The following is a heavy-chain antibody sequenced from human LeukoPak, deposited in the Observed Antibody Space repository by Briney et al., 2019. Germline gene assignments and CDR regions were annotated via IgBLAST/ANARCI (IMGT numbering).Heavy chain of an antibody. J-gene: IGHJ4*02. CDR2: ISGSGGST. CDR3: AKDIDYDSSGYPDY. V-gene: IGHV3-23*01. Sequence: GGSLRLSCAASGFTFSSSAMSWVRQAPGKGLEWVSAISGSGGSTYYADSVKGRFTISRDNAKNSLYLQMNSLRAEDTALYYCAKDIDYDSSGYPDYWGQGTLVTVSS. D-gene: IGHD3-22*01. CDR1: GFTFSSSA.